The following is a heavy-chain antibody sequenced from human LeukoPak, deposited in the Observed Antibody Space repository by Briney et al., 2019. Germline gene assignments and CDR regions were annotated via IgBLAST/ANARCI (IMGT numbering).Heavy chain of an antibody. CDR1: GFTFSSYG. CDR2: ISGSGGRA. D-gene: IGHD2/OR15-2a*01. CDR3: ARSGLSRFGF. V-gene: IGHV3-23*01. Sequence: PGGSLRLSCAASGFTFSSYGMSWVRQAPGKGLEWVSLISGSGGRAYYADSVKGRFTISRDNSKNTLYLQMNSLRAEDTAVYYCARSGLSRFGFWGQGTLVTVSS. J-gene: IGHJ1*01.